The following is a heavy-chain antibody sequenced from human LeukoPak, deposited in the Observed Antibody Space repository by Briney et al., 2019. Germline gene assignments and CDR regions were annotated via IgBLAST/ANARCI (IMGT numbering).Heavy chain of an antibody. Sequence: GGSLRLSCAASGFTFSSYGMYWVRQAPGKGLEWVAIISDEGSNKNYADSVKGRFTISRDNSKNTLYLQMNSLRAEDTAVYYCAKEVLITFGGVIVIGGMDVWGQGTTVTVSS. D-gene: IGHD3-16*02. CDR2: ISDEGSNK. CDR3: AKEVLITFGGVIVIGGMDV. CDR1: GFTFSSYG. V-gene: IGHV3-30*18. J-gene: IGHJ6*02.